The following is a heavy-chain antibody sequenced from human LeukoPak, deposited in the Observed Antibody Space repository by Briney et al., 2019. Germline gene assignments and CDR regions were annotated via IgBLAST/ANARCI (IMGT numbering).Heavy chain of an antibody. Sequence: AGGSLRLSCAASGFTFSSYWMHWVRQAPGKGLVWVSRINSDGSSTSYADSVKGRFTISRDNAKNTLYLQMNSLRAEDTAVYYCARISGSYSYYYFDYWGQGTLVTVSS. J-gene: IGHJ4*02. V-gene: IGHV3-74*01. CDR1: GFTFSSYW. CDR2: INSDGSST. CDR3: ARISGSYSYYYFDY. D-gene: IGHD1-26*01.